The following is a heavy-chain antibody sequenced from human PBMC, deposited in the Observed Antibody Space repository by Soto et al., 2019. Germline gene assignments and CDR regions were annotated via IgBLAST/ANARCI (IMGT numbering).Heavy chain of an antibody. Sequence: SGPTLVNPTQTLTLTCTFSGFSLSTSGVGVGWIRQPPGKALEWLALIYWDDDKRYSPSLKSRLTITKDTSKNQVVLTMTNMEPVDTATYYCAHRRWVAAAGKEYYFDYWGQGTLVTVSS. CDR2: IYWDDDK. CDR3: AHRRWVAAAGKEYYFDY. CDR1: GFSLSTSGVG. J-gene: IGHJ4*02. V-gene: IGHV2-5*02. D-gene: IGHD6-13*01.